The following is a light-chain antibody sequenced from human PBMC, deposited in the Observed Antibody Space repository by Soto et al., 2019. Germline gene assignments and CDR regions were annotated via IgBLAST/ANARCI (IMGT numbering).Light chain of an antibody. CDR2: DAS. CDR3: QQSYSTPRT. V-gene: IGKV1-39*01. Sequence: DIQMTQSPSSLSACVGDRVTLTCRASQSISNYLNWYQQKPGKAPNLLIYDASSLQSGVPSRFSGSGSGTDFTLTISRLQPEDFATYYCQQSYSTPRTFGQGTKVDIK. J-gene: IGKJ1*01. CDR1: QSISNY.